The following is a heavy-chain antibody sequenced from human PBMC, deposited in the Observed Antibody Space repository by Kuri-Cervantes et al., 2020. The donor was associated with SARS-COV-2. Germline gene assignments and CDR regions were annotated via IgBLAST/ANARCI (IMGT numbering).Heavy chain of an antibody. Sequence: SGPTLVKPTQTLTLTCTFSGFSLNTSAVGVGWIRQPPGKALEWLALIYWDDDKRYGPSLKSRLTITKDTSNNQVVLTMTNMDPVDTAIYYCAHRRPTVTTNDAFDTWGQGTMVTVSS. CDR3: AHRRPTVTTNDAFDT. J-gene: IGHJ3*02. CDR2: IYWDDDK. CDR1: GFSLNTSAVG. D-gene: IGHD4-17*01. V-gene: IGHV2-5*05.